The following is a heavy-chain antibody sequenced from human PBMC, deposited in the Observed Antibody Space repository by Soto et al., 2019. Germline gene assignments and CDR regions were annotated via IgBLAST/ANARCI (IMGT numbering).Heavy chain of an antibody. CDR3: AKERRPDGVWDFDY. V-gene: IGHV3-23*01. J-gene: IGHJ4*02. Sequence: EAHLLESWGGLVQPGGSLRLSCAASGFTFTTYTMVWVRQAPGRGPEWVSGVAQDATAYYADSVKGRFTMSRDNSRNTVFLQMSNLRGEDTAVYYCAKERRPDGVWDFDYWGQGTLVTVSS. CDR2: VAQDATA. D-gene: IGHD4-17*01. CDR1: GFTFTTYT.